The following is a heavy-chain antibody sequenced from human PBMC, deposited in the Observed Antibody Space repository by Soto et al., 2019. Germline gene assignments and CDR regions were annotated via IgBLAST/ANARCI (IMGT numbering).Heavy chain of an antibody. CDR3: ARFPIVYSSSYNWFDP. V-gene: IGHV4-39*01. Sequence: PSETLSLTCTVSGGSISSSSYYWGWLRQPPGKGLEWIGSIYYSGSTYYNPSLKSRVTISVDTSKNQFSLKLSSVTAADTAVYYCARFPIVYSSSYNWFDPWGKGTLVTVAS. CDR1: GGSISSSSYY. J-gene: IGHJ5*02. CDR2: IYYSGST. D-gene: IGHD6-13*01.